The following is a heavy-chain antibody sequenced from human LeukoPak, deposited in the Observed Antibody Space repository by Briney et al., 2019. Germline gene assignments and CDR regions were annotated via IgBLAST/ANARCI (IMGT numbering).Heavy chain of an antibody. Sequence: GESLKISCKASGYSFTSYWIGWVRQMPGKGLEWMGIIYPGDSDTRYSPSFQGQVTISADKSISTAYLQWSSLKASDTAMYYCARQGSPRITIFGVVINDAFDIWGQGTMVTVSS. V-gene: IGHV5-51*01. CDR1: GYSFTSYW. CDR2: IYPGDSDT. CDR3: ARQGSPRITIFGVVINDAFDI. D-gene: IGHD3-3*01. J-gene: IGHJ3*02.